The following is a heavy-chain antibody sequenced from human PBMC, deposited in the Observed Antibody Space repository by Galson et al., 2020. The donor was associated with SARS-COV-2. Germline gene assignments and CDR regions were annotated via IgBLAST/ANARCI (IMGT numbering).Heavy chain of an antibody. CDR3: ARVNLHFGADCSGGSCYSYWFDP. CDR2: INPSGGNT. Sequence: ASVRVPCKAPGYTFTSYYMHRVRQPPAQGLEWMGIINPSGGNTSYAQKFQGRVTMTRDTSTSTVYMELSSLRSEDTAVDYCARVNLHFGADCSGGSCYSYWFDPWGQGTLVTVSS. V-gene: IGHV1-46*01. CDR1: GYTFTSYY. D-gene: IGHD2-15*01. J-gene: IGHJ5*02.